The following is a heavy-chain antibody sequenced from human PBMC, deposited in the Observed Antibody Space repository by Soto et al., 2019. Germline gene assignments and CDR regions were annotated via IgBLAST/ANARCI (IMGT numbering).Heavy chain of an antibody. J-gene: IGHJ4*02. V-gene: IGHV3-33*01. CDR2: IWYDGSNK. Sequence: QVQLVESGGGVVQPGRSLRLSCAASGFTFSSYGMHWVRQAPGKGLERVAVIWYDGSNKYYADSVKGRFTISRDNSKNTLYLQMNSLSAEDTAVYYCARDHGEYYDSSGYSYWGQGTLVTVSS. D-gene: IGHD3-22*01. CDR1: GFTFSSYG. CDR3: ARDHGEYYDSSGYSY.